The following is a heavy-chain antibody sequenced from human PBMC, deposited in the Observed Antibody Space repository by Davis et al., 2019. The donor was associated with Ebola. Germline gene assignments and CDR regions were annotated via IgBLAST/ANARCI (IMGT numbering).Heavy chain of an antibody. D-gene: IGHD3-16*01. CDR1: GGSISSGGYY. J-gene: IGHJ4*02. CDR2: IYYSGSA. Sequence: PSETLSLTCTVSGGSISSGGYYWSWIRQHPGKGLEWIGYIYYSGSAYYNPSLNSRVTISVDTSKNQFSLKLTSLTAADAAMYYCAERGGSVWGQGTLVSVSS. CDR3: AERGGSV. V-gene: IGHV4-31*03.